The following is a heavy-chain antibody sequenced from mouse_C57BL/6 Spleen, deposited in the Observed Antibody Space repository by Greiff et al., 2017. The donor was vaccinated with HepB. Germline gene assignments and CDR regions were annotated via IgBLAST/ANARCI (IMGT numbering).Heavy chain of an antibody. D-gene: IGHD1-1*01. CDR2: INPSTGGT. J-gene: IGHJ1*03. CDR3: ARLGYYGSSYRYFDV. V-gene: IGHV1-42*01. Sequence: EVKLQESGPELVKPGASVKISCKASGYSFTGYYMNWVKQSPEKSLEWIGEINPSTGGTTYNQKSKAKATLTVDKSSSTAYMQLKSLTSEDSAVYYCARLGYYGSSYRYFDVWGTGTTVTVSS. CDR1: GYSFTGYY.